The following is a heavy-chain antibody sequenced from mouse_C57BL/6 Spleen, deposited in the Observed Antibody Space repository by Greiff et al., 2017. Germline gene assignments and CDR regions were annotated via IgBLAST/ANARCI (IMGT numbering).Heavy chain of an antibody. CDR1: GFTFTDYY. CDR3: ARFPHYYGSSHYFDY. J-gene: IGHJ2*01. Sequence: EVKLVESGGGLVQPGGSLSLSCAASGFTFTDYYMSWVRQPPGKALEWLGFIRNKANGYTTEYSASVKGRFTISRDNSQSILYLQMNALRAEDSATYYCARFPHYYGSSHYFDYWGQGTTLTVSS. V-gene: IGHV7-3*01. D-gene: IGHD1-1*01. CDR2: IRNKANGYTT.